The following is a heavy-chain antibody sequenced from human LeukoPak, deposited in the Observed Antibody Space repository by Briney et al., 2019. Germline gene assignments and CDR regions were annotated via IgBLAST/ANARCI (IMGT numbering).Heavy chain of an antibody. Sequence: GESLKISCKGSGYRFNAYWIAWVRQMPGKGLEWMGIIYPDDSDTRYSPSFQGQVTISADKSVRTAYLQWSSLKASDTAMYYCARPNITSYYDSRGYDAFDVWGQGTMVTVFS. V-gene: IGHV5-51*01. CDR1: GYRFNAYW. CDR3: ARPNITSYYDSRGYDAFDV. CDR2: IYPDDSDT. D-gene: IGHD3-22*01. J-gene: IGHJ3*01.